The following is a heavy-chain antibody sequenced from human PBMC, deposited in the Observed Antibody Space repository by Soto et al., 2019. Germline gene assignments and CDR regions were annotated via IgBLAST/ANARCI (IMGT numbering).Heavy chain of an antibody. CDR3: AKDQQSRGTAYFDY. J-gene: IGHJ4*02. CDR1: GFTFSSYA. Sequence: GGSLRLSCAASGFTFSSYAMSWVRQAPGKGLEWVSAISGSGGSTYYADSVKGRFTISRDNSKNTLYLQMNSRRAEDTALYYCAKDQQSRGTAYFDYWGQGTLVTVSS. V-gene: IGHV3-23*01. CDR2: ISGSGGST. D-gene: IGHD3-10*01.